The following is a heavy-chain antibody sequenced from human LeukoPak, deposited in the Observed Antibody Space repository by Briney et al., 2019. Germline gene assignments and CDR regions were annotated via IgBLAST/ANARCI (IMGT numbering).Heavy chain of an antibody. CDR3: ARRDSAWYYFDY. V-gene: IGHV5-51*01. CDR1: GYSSTSSW. D-gene: IGHD6-19*01. J-gene: IGHJ4*02. Sequence: GEPLKTSCKGSGYSSTSSWIGWVRQMPGEGLEWMGIINPRDSDTRYSPSFQGQVTISVDKSIGTAYLQWSSLKASDTAMYYCARRDSAWYYFDYWGQGTLVTVSS. CDR2: INPRDSDT.